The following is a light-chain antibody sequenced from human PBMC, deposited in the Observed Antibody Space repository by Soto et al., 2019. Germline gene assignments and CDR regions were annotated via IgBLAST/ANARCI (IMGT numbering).Light chain of an antibody. CDR1: QSIGTY. CDR3: QHYRSYPST. V-gene: IGKV1-5*03. Sequence: DIQMTLSPFPLSASVRDGVTITCRSSQSIGTYLNWYQKQPGKAPKLLIHAASTLQSLAPLRFSGSGSGTQFALTIPSLQPDDFATYYCQHYRSYPSTFGQGTKVDIK. CDR2: AAS. J-gene: IGKJ1*01.